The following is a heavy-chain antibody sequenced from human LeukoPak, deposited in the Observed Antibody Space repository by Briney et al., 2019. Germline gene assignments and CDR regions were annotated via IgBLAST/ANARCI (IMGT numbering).Heavy chain of an antibody. D-gene: IGHD5-18*01. V-gene: IGHV3-48*03. CDR3: ARGSTSSDSYGYY. CDR2: ISSSGSTI. CDR1: GFTLSSYE. J-gene: IGHJ4*02. Sequence: GGSLRLSCAASGFTLSSYEMNWVRQAPGKGLEWISYISSSGSTIYYADSVKGRFTISRDNAKSSLYLQMNSLRAEDTAVYYCARGSTSSDSYGYYWGQGILVTVSS.